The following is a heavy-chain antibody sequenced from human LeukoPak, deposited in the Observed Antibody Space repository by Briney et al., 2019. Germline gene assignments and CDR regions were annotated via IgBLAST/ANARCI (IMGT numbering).Heavy chain of an antibody. Sequence: GGSLRLSCTTSGFTFSRDEMNWVRQAPGKGLEWVSYISGDGSKINYADSVKGRFTISRDNAKNSLYLQMNSLRAEDTAVYYCARDREHRDYFDYWGQGTLVTVSS. V-gene: IGHV3-48*03. CDR2: ISGDGSKI. CDR3: ARDREHRDYFDY. CDR1: GFTFSRDE. J-gene: IGHJ4*02.